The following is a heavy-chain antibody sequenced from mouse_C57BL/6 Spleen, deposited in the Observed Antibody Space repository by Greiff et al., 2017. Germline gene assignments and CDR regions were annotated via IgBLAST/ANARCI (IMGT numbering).Heavy chain of an antibody. Sequence: QVQLQQPGAELVKPGASVKLSCKASGYTFTSYWMQWVKQRPGQGLEWIGEIDPSDSYTNYNQKFKGKATLPVEPSSSTAYMQLSSLTSEDSAGYYCARRYYGSSYWYFDVWGTGTTVTVSS. CDR2: IDPSDSYT. V-gene: IGHV1-50*01. J-gene: IGHJ1*03. D-gene: IGHD1-1*01. CDR3: ARRYYGSSYWYFDV. CDR1: GYTFTSYW.